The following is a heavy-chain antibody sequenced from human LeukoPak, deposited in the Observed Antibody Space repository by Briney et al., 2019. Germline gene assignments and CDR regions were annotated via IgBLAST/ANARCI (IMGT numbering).Heavy chain of an antibody. Sequence: SETLSLTCTVSYGSISSYYWSWIRQPPGKGLEWIGYIYYSGSTNYNPSLKSRVTISVDTSKNQFSLKMSSVTAADTAVYYCARDGYSGNDGLWGQGTLVTVSS. CDR1: YGSISSYY. J-gene: IGHJ4*02. CDR2: IYYSGST. V-gene: IGHV4-59*01. D-gene: IGHD5-12*01. CDR3: ARDGYSGNDGL.